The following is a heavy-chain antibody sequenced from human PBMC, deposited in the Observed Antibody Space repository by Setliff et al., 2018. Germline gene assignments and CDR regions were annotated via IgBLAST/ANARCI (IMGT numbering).Heavy chain of an antibody. CDR2: IRKKTKSYST. J-gene: IGHJ3*01. CDR1: GFTLSDHY. D-gene: IGHD3-22*01. CDR3: VRVLDYYDSNGYSVDAFDV. V-gene: IGHV3-72*01. Sequence: PGGSLRLSCAASGFTLSDHYMDWVRQAPGKGLEWVGRIRKKTKSYSTDYAASVKGRFTMSRDDLKNSVDLQMNSLKTEDTAVYYCVRVLDYYDSNGYSVDAFDVWGQGTMVTVSS.